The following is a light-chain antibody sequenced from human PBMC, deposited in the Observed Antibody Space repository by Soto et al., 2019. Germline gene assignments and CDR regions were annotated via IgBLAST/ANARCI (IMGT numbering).Light chain of an antibody. J-gene: IGLJ2*01. Sequence: QSVLTQPASVSGSPGQSITISCTGTSSDVGGYNFVSWYQQHPGKAPRLMSFDVNNRPSGVSTRFSGSKSGNTASLTISGLQAEDEADYYCCSYSGSNTIVVFGGGTKVTVL. CDR1: SSDVGGYNF. CDR2: DVN. CDR3: CSYSGSNTIVV. V-gene: IGLV2-14*03.